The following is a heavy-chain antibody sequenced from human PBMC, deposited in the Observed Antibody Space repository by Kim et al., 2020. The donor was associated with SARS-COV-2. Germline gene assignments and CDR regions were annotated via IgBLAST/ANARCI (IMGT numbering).Heavy chain of an antibody. CDR2: ISYDGSNK. D-gene: IGHD4-17*01. CDR1: GFTFSSYG. J-gene: IGHJ5*02. Sequence: GGSLRLSCAASGFTFSSYGMHWVRQAPGKGLEWVAVISYDGSNKYYADSVKGRFTISRDNSKNTLYLQMNSLRAEDTAVYYCAREYGDYRSWFDPWGQGTLVTVSS. CDR3: AREYGDYRSWFDP. V-gene: IGHV3-33*05.